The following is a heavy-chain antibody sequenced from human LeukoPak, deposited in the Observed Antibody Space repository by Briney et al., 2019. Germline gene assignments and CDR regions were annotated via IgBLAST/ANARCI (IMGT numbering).Heavy chain of an antibody. CDR1: GGSINNYY. CDR3: ARDKNIVVVPAAKGGSNYYYYYMDV. Sequence: PSETLSLTCTVSGGSINNYYWTWIRQPAGKGLEWIGRMYASETYTNGITNYNPSLASRVSISIDKSKNQFSLKLSSVTAADTAVYYCARDKNIVVVPAAKGGSNYYYYYMDVWGKGTTVTVSS. D-gene: IGHD2-2*01. CDR2: MYASETYTNGIT. V-gene: IGHV4-4*07. J-gene: IGHJ6*03.